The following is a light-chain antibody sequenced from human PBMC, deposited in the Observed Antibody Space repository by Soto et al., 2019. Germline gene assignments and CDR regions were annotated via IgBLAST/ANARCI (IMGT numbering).Light chain of an antibody. Sequence: EIVLKMSAGTLSLSKRERATLSCRASQSVSSYLAWYQQKPGQAPRLLIYGASSRATGIPDRFSGSGSGTDFTLTISRLEPEDFAVYYCQQYGSSRTFGQGTKVDIK. J-gene: IGKJ1*01. CDR3: QQYGSSRT. CDR2: GAS. V-gene: IGKV3-20*01. CDR1: QSVSSY.